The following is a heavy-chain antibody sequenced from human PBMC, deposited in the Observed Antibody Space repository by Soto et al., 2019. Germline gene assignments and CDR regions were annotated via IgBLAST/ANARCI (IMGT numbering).Heavy chain of an antibody. CDR2: ISYDGNNK. V-gene: IGHV3-30-3*01. Sequence: ISYDGNNKYYADSVKGRFTISRDNSKNTLYLQMNSLRAEDTAVYYCARAGXXXXXXXXXXXXXXXXXXXGQGTTVTVSS. J-gene: IGHJ6*02. CDR3: ARAGXXXXXXXXXXXXXXXXXX.